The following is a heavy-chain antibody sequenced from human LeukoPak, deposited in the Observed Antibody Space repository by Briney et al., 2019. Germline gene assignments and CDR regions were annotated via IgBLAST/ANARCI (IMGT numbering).Heavy chain of an antibody. CDR1: GFTFSNYW. CDR3: ARDGSGSPY. Sequence: PGGSLRLSCAASGFTFSNYWMHWVRQAPGKGLVWVSRINSDGINTSYADSVKGRFTISRDDSKNTLYLQMNSLRAEDTAVYYCARDGSGSPYWGQGTLVTVSS. J-gene: IGHJ4*02. D-gene: IGHD1-26*01. V-gene: IGHV3-74*01. CDR2: INSDGINT.